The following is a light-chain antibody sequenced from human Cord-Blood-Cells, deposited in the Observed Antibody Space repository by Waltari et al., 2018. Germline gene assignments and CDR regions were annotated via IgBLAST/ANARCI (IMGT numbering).Light chain of an antibody. CDR1: QSIRSY. CDR3: QQSYSTPRT. CDR2: AAS. J-gene: IGKJ3*01. V-gene: IGKV1-39*01. Sequence: DIQMTQSPSSLSASVGDRVTITCGASQSIRSYLNWYQQKPGKAPNLLIYAASSLQSGVPSRFSGSGSGTDFTLTISSLQPEDFATYYCQQSYSTPRTFGPGTKVDIK.